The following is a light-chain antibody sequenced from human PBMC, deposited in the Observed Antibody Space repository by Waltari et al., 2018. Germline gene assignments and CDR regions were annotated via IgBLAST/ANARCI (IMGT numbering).Light chain of an antibody. CDR2: EVY. Sequence: QSALTQPASVSGSPGQSITISCTGTSRDVGGYNFVSWYQQPPGKGPKLILYEVYNRPSGVSYRFSGSKSGNTASLTISGLQAEDEADYYCSSYTSSSTGIFGGGTKLTVL. CDR1: SRDVGGYNF. V-gene: IGLV2-14*01. J-gene: IGLJ2*01. CDR3: SSYTSSSTGI.